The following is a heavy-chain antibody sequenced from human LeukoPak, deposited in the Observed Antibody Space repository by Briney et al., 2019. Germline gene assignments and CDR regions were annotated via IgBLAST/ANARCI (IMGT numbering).Heavy chain of an antibody. CDR1: GGSISSSGYY. V-gene: IGHV4-39*01. CDR2: IYYSGST. J-gene: IGHJ6*03. D-gene: IGHD6-19*01. Sequence: PSETLSLTCTVSGGSISSSGYYWGWIRQPPGKGLEWIASIYYSGSTYYNPSLESRVTISVDTSKNQLSLKLSSLTAADTAVYYCARRLVAGTLYMDVWGKGTTVTVSS. CDR3: ARRLVAGTLYMDV.